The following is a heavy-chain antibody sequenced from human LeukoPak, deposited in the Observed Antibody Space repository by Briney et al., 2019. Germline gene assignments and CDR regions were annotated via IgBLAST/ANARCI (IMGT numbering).Heavy chain of an antibody. CDR2: ISGSGGST. V-gene: IGHV3-23*01. CDR3: AKGDDITMIVVLVDY. J-gene: IGHJ4*02. Sequence: GGSLRLSCAASGFTVSSNYMSWVRQAPGKGLEWVSAISGSGGSTYYADSVKGRFTISRDNSKNTLYLQMNSLRAEDTAVYYCAKGDDITMIVVLVDYWGQGTLVTVSS. CDR1: GFTVSSNY. D-gene: IGHD3-22*01.